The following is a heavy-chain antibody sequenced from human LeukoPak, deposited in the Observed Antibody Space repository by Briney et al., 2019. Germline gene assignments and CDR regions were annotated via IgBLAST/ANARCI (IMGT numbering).Heavy chain of an antibody. D-gene: IGHD3-10*01. CDR1: GYTFTGYY. Sequence: GASVKVSCKAFGYTFTGYYIHWVRQAPGQGLEWMGWIHPNSGGTNYAQKFQGRVTMTRDTSISTAYMELSGLRSDDTAVYYCARDKAEAIAPGFGEFSLYYYYYMDVWGKGTTVTVSS. V-gene: IGHV1-2*02. J-gene: IGHJ6*03. CDR3: ARDKAEAIAPGFGEFSLYYYYYMDV. CDR2: IHPNSGGT.